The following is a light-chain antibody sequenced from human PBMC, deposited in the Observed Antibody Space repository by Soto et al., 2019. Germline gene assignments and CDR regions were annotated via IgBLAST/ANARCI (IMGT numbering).Light chain of an antibody. J-gene: IGLJ3*02. V-gene: IGLV4-60*02. CDR1: SGHSEYT. Sequence: QPVLTQSSSASASLGSSVKLTCTLSSGHSEYTIAWHQQQPGKAPRYLMKVEYSGTYNKGSGVPGRFSGSSSGADRYLTISNLQFDDEADYYCETWNSNTWVIGAGTKLTVL. CDR2: VEYSGTY. CDR3: ETWNSNTWV.